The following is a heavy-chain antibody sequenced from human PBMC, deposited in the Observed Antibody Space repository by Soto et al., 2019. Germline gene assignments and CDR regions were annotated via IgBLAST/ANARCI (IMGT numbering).Heavy chain of an antibody. CDR2: ISCCGGST. CDR1: GFNFKKFA. D-gene: IGHD6-19*01. J-gene: IGHJ4*02. CDR3: AKADGEQWLIPHLDN. V-gene: IGHV3-23*01. Sequence: QTGGSLRLSCEASGFNFKKFAMGWVRQAPGEGLEWVAGISCCGGSTSYADSVKGRFSLARDDSKSTLSLHLNSLRFEDTARYFCAKADGEQWLIPHLDNWGQGTLVTVSS.